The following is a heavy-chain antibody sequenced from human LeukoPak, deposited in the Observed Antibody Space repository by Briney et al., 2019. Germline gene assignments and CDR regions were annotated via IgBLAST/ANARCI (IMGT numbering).Heavy chain of an antibody. D-gene: IGHD1-26*01. Sequence: GESLRLSCAASGFTFDDYAMHWVRQAPGKGLEWVSGISWNSGSIGYADSVKGRFTISRDNAKNSLYLQMNSLRAEDTALYYCAKDHQWELPGGYFDYWGQGTLVTVSS. J-gene: IGHJ4*02. CDR3: AKDHQWELPGGYFDY. CDR1: GFTFDDYA. V-gene: IGHV3-9*01. CDR2: ISWNSGSI.